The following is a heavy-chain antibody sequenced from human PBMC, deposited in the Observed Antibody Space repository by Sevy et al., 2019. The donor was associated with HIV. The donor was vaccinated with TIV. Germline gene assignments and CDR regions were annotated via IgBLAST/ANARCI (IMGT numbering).Heavy chain of an antibody. J-gene: IGHJ4*02. CDR1: GFTFSSYS. CDR3: ARVVDVYKIDY. D-gene: IGHD2-15*01. V-gene: IGHV3-21*01. CDR2: ISSTSSYI. Sequence: GGSLRLSCAASGFTFSSYSMKWVRQAPGKGLEWVSSISSTSSYIYYADSVKGRFTISRDNAKNSLYLQMNSLRAEDTAVYHCARVVDVYKIDYWGQGTLVTVSS.